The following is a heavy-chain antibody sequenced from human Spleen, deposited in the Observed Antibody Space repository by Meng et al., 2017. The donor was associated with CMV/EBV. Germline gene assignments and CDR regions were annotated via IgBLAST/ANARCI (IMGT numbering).Heavy chain of an antibody. CDR3: VRQHDYTDYGGKFVDY. J-gene: IGHJ4*02. CDR2: IYPDDSDT. Sequence: KVSCKGSGYSFANYWIGWVRQMPGKGLEWMGIIYPDDSDTRYSPSFRGQVTISADTSFSTAYLQWGSLTASDSAMYYCVRQHDYTDYGGKFVDYWGQGTLVTVSS. CDR1: GYSFANYW. V-gene: IGHV5-51*01. D-gene: IGHD3-16*01.